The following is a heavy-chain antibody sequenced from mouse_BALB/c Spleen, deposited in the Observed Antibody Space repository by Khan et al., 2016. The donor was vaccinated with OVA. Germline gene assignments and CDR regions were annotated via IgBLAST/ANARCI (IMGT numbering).Heavy chain of an antibody. CDR1: GYSITSDYA. CDR3: ARSVTITTVVATDFDY. D-gene: IGHD1-1*01. CDR2: ISYSGRT. V-gene: IGHV3-2*02. J-gene: IGHJ2*01. Sequence: EVQLQESGPGLVKPSQSLSLTCTVTGYSITSDYAWNWNRQFPGNKLEWMGYISYSGRTSENPSLKSRISITRDTSNHHFVLHLNSVTTEDTAPYYCARSVTITTVVATDFDYWGQGTTLTVSS.